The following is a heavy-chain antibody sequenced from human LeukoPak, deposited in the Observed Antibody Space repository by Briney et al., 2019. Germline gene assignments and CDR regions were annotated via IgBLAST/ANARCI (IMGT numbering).Heavy chain of an antibody. D-gene: IGHD6-19*01. CDR1: GFTFSSYS. Sequence: QPGRSLRLSCAASGFTFSSYSMSWVRQAPGKGLEWVSSITTSSTYISYADSVKGRFTISRDNAKNSLYLQMNSLRAEDTAVYYCARGKYSSGWFDYWGQGTLVTVSS. V-gene: IGHV3-21*01. CDR2: ITTSSTYI. J-gene: IGHJ4*02. CDR3: ARGKYSSGWFDY.